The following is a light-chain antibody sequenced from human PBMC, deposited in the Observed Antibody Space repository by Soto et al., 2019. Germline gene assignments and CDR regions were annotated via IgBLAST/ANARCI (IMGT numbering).Light chain of an antibody. CDR2: GAS. J-gene: IGKJ1*01. Sequence: DIVMTQSPATATESPLQRDTHSCRASQSVSSNLAWYQQEPGQAPRLLIYGASNRAPGIPDRFSGSGSGTDFTLTISRLEPEDFAVYYCKQYGSSGTFGQGTKVDIK. CDR3: KQYGSSGT. V-gene: IGKV3-20*01. CDR1: QSVSSN.